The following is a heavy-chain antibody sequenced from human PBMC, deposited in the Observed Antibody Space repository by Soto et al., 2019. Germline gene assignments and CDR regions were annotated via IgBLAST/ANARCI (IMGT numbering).Heavy chain of an antibody. J-gene: IGHJ4*02. CDR3: ARELSWSGRDY. CDR2: IKHDGSER. Sequence: EVQLVESGGGLVQPGGSLRLSCAASGFRFNTNWMSWVRQAPGKGLEWVANIKHDGSERNLVDSVRGRFTISIDNAKSSLYLQMNSLRVEDTAVYYCARELSWSGRDYWGQGTLVLVSP. CDR1: GFRFNTNW. V-gene: IGHV3-7*01. D-gene: IGHD3-10*01.